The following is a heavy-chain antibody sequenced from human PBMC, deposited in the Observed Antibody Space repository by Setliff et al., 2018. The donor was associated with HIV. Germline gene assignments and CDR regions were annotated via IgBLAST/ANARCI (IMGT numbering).Heavy chain of an antibody. D-gene: IGHD1-1*01. Sequence: GASVKVSCKSSGGIFSSYAFSWVRQAPGQGLQWMGGIIPIVGTPNYAQRFQGRVTITADDSTSTAYMELTSLRSEDTAVYFCARDQSEERWRQLEDNYYYAMDLWGQGTTVTVSS. CDR2: IIPIVGTP. V-gene: IGHV1-69*13. CDR1: GGIFSSYA. J-gene: IGHJ6*02. CDR3: ARDQSEERWRQLEDNYYYAMDL.